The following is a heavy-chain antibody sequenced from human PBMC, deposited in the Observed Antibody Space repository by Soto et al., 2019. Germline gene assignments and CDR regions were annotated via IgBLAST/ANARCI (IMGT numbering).Heavy chain of an antibody. CDR1: GFTFTSHN. J-gene: IGHJ4*02. Sequence: EVQLVESGGGLVKPGGSLRLSCAASGFTFTSHNIYWFRQAPGKGLEWVSSISPYDHSFYYADSVKGRFTVSKDNAKSSVFLQMDSLRAEDTAIYYCPRELSTIIRAYNWGQGTLVTVSS. D-gene: IGHD3-10*01. CDR3: PRELSTIIRAYN. V-gene: IGHV3-21*02. CDR2: ISPYDHSF.